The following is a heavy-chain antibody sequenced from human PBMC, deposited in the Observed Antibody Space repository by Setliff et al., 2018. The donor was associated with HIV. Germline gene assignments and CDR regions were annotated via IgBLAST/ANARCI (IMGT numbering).Heavy chain of an antibody. J-gene: IGHJ6*03. CDR3: ARQGGYSGYGFYYYYYYMDV. CDR1: GGSTSSADYY. V-gene: IGHV4-39*01. Sequence: PSETLSLTCTVSGGSTSSADYYWSWIRQPPGKGLEWIGYIFYSGSTYYNPSLKSRVTISVDTSKNQFSLKLSSVTAADTAVYYCARQGGYSGYGFYYYYYYMDVWGKGTTVTVSS. CDR2: IFYSGST. D-gene: IGHD5-12*01.